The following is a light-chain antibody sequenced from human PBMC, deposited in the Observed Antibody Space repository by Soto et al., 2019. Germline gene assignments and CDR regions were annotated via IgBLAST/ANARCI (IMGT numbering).Light chain of an antibody. J-gene: IGKJ1*01. CDR1: QSVSSD. V-gene: IGKV3-15*01. CDR3: QQYNNWPRT. CDR2: GES. Sequence: EIVMPHSXAILSVSLAHXXXXXXXASQSVSSDLAWYHQKXGKAPKLLIYGESXRATGIPARFSGSGSGTDFTLTINSLQSEDFAVYYCQQYNNWPRTFGQGTKVDI.